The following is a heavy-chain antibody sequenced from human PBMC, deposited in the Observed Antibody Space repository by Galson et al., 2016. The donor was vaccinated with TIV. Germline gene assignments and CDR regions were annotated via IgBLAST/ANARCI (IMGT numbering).Heavy chain of an antibody. CDR1: GLIVSSNY. CDR2: ISSGGST. V-gene: IGHV3-66*02. J-gene: IGHJ6*02. Sequence: SLRLSCAASGLIVSSNYMSWVRQAPGKGLEWVSLISSGGSTSYADSVRGRFTISRDNSNNRVYLQMNSVRPADTAVYYCARDRRHCGNECYLYYYYGMDVWSQGATVTVSS. CDR3: ARDRRHCGNECYLYYYYGMDV. D-gene: IGHD2-21*01.